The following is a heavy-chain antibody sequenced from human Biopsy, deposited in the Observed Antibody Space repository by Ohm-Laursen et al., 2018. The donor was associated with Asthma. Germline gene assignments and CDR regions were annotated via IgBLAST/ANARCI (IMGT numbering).Heavy chain of an antibody. V-gene: IGHV3-53*01. Sequence: SLRLSCSASGFTVSRDHMFWVRQAPGKGLEWVSVIYSGGTPHTADSVRGRFTISRDFSKNTLHLQMHSLRVEDTAVYYCARGDSSGWSHYYFDYWGQETLVTVSS. CDR2: IYSGGTP. D-gene: IGHD6-19*01. J-gene: IGHJ4*02. CDR3: ARGDSSGWSHYYFDY. CDR1: GFTVSRDH.